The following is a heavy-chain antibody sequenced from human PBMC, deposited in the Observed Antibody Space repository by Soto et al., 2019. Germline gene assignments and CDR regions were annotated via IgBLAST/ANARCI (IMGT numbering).Heavy chain of an antibody. CDR1: GYSISSGYY. CDR3: ARDLSYGVKVIPDAFDI. CDR2: IYHSGST. Sequence: SETQSLTCAVSGYSISSGYYWGWIRQPPGKGLEWIGSIYHSGSTYYNPSLKSRVTISVDTSKNQFSLKMSSVTAADTAVYYCARDLSYGVKVIPDAFDIWGQGRMVTVSS. V-gene: IGHV4-38-2*02. D-gene: IGHD3-10*01. J-gene: IGHJ3*02.